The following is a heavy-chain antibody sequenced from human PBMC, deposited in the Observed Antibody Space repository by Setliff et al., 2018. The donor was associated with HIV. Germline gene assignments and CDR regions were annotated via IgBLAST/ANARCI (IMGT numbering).Heavy chain of an antibody. V-gene: IGHV3-7*01. D-gene: IGHD3-22*01. CDR3: AKVGLHDSSGHFYYMDV. J-gene: IGHJ6*03. Sequence: PGGSLRLSCAASGFTFSSYWMSWVRQAPGKGLEWVANIKQDGSEKYYVDSVKGRFTISRDNAKNSLYLQLNSLRPEDTAVYYCAKVGLHDSSGHFYYMDVWGKGTTVTVSS. CDR1: GFTFSSYW. CDR2: IKQDGSEK.